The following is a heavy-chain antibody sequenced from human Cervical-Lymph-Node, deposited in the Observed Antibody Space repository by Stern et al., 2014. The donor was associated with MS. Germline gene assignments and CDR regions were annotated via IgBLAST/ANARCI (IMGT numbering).Heavy chain of an antibody. CDR2: IYHTGSV. J-gene: IGHJ4*02. CDR1: GGSLRSYY. CDR3: AREGEYCSGSRCYPFLDY. V-gene: IGHV4-59*01. D-gene: IGHD2-15*01. Sequence: VQLVESGPGLVKPSETLSLTCTVSGGSLRSYYWNWIRQAPGKGLEWLGVIYHTGSVNYNPSLSSRVAMSVDPSKNQFSLTVSSVTAADTAVYYCAREGEYCSGSRCYPFLDYWGQGTLVTVSS.